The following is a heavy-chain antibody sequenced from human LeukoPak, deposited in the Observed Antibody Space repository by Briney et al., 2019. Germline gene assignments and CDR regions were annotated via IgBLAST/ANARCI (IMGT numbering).Heavy chain of an antibody. Sequence: SETLSLTCTVSGGSISSYYWSWIRQPAGKGLEWIGRIYTSGSTNYNPSLKSRVTMSVDTSKNQFSLKLSSVTAADTAVYYCARDNPLGLFGGFDPWGQGTLVTVSS. CDR3: ARDNPLGLFGGFDP. CDR1: GGSISSYY. D-gene: IGHD3-10*01. J-gene: IGHJ5*02. V-gene: IGHV4-4*07. CDR2: IYTSGST.